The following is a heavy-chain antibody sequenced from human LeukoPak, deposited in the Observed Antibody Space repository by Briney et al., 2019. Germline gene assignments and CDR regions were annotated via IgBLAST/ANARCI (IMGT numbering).Heavy chain of an antibody. D-gene: IGHD3-16*01. Sequence: GESLQISFKGSGYSFTSYWIGWVRQMPGKGLEWMGIIYPGDSDTRYSPSFQGQVTISADKSISTAYLQWSSLKASDTAMYYCARQGEFNDYDLKDWGQGTLVTVSS. CDR1: GYSFTSYW. CDR2: IYPGDSDT. J-gene: IGHJ4*02. V-gene: IGHV5-51*01. CDR3: ARQGEFNDYDLKD.